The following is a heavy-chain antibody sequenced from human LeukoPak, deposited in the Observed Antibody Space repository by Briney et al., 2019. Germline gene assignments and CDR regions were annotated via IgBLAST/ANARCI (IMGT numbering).Heavy chain of an antibody. CDR2: INHNGST. V-gene: IGHV4-34*01. J-gene: IGHJ6*03. CDR1: GGSFSGYY. Sequence: SETLSLTCAVYGGSFSGYYWSWIRQPPGKGLEWIGEINHNGSTNYNPSLKSRVTISVDTSKNQFSLKLSSVTAADTAVYYCARRVYDFWSGYYSHYYYYMDVWGKGTTVTVSS. CDR3: ARRVYDFWSGYYSHYYYYMDV. D-gene: IGHD3-3*01.